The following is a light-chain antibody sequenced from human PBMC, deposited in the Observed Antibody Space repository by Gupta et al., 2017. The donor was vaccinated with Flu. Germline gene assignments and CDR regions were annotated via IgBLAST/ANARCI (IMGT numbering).Light chain of an antibody. CDR3: QQSYSTLIT. J-gene: IGKJ5*01. CDR1: QSISSY. Sequence: PSSLSASVGDRVTITCRASQSISSYLNWYQQKPGKAPKLLIYAASSLQSGVPSRFSGSGSGTDFTLTISSLQPEDFATYYCQQSYSTLITFGQGTRLEIK. CDR2: AAS. V-gene: IGKV1-39*01.